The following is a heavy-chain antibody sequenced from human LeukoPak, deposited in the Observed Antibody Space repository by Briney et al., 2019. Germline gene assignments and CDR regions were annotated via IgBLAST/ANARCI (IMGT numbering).Heavy chain of an antibody. CDR3: AKDRGATITCMDV. CDR1: GFTFSSYG. J-gene: IGHJ6*02. CDR2: ISYDGSNK. V-gene: IGHV3-30*18. D-gene: IGHD5-12*01. Sequence: GGSLRLSCAASGFTFSSYGMHWVRQAPGKGLEWVAVISYDGSNKYYADSVKGRFTISRDNSKNTLYLQMNSLRAEDTAVYYCAKDRGATITCMDVWGQGTTVTVSS.